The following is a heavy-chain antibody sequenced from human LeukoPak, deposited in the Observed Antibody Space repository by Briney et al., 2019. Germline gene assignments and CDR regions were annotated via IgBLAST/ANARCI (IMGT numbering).Heavy chain of an antibody. CDR2: IGTATTTI. J-gene: IGHJ4*02. D-gene: IGHD4-23*01. CDR3: ARHDYGGNSGDY. V-gene: IGHV3-48*02. Sequence: GGSLRLSCAASGFTFSNYGMNWVRQAPGKGLEWVSYIGTATTTIYYADSVKDRFTISRDNAKNSLHLQMNSLRDEDTAVYYCARHDYGGNSGDYWGQGTLVTVSS. CDR1: GFTFSNYG.